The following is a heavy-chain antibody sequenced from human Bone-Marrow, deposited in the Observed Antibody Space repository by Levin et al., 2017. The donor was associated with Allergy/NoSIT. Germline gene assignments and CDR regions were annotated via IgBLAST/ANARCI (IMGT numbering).Heavy chain of an antibody. CDR2: IKTKSDGGTT. CDR3: ATGYRSRWYFDF. V-gene: IGHV3-15*01. Sequence: GGSLRLSCVVSGFTFSHNWMSWVRQAPGKGLEWVGRIKTKSDGGTTDYAAPVKGRFTISRDESKSILYLQMNSLTTEDTAMYYCATGYRSRWYFDFWGPGTLVTVSS. D-gene: IGHD1-1*01. CDR1: GFTFSHNW. J-gene: IGHJ2*01.